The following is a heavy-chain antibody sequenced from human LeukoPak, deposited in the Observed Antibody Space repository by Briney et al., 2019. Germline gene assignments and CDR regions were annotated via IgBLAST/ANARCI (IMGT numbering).Heavy chain of an antibody. J-gene: IGHJ5*02. CDR3: ARHMVGTTDSA. D-gene: IGHD4/OR15-4a*01. V-gene: IGHV4-39*01. CDR2: ISYSGST. CDR1: GGSISSSSYY. Sequence: SETLSLTCTVTGGSISSSSYYWVWIRLPPGKGLEWIGTISYSGSTYYNPSLKSRVTISVDTSKNHLSLKLSSVTAADTAVFYCARHMVGTTDSAWGQGTLVTVSS.